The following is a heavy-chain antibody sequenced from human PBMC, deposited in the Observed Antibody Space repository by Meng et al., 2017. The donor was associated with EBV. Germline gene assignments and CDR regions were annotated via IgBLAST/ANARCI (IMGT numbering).Heavy chain of an antibody. V-gene: IGHV3-30*18. CDR1: GFTFSNYG. CDR2: IPSDASHNK. CDR3: AKDLSGRFNP. D-gene: IGHD1-14*01. Sequence: GRRVVSGGGVLKSGMSLRLYFEASGFTFSNYGFHWVRQAPGKGPEWVAIIPSDASHNKYYADSVKGRFTISRDNSKNTLYLQMNSLRTEDTAVYYCAKDLSGRFNPWGQGTLVTVSS. J-gene: IGHJ5*02.